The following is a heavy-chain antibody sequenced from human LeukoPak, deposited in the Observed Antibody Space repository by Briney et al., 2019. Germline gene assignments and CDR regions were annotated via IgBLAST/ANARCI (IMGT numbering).Heavy chain of an antibody. CDR3: ARDRPFVEYSSGWVDY. V-gene: IGHV3-74*01. CDR2: INSDGSRT. J-gene: IGHJ4*02. CDR1: GFTLSTYW. Sequence: GGSLRLSCAASGFTLSTYWMHWVRQGPGKGLVWVSCINSDGSRTTYADSVKGRFTISRDNAKNTLYLQMNTLRVEDTAVYYCARDRPFVEYSSGWVDYWGQGTLVTVSS. D-gene: IGHD6-19*01.